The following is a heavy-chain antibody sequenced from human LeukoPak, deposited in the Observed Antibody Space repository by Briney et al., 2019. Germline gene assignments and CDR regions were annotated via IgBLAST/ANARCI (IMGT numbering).Heavy chain of an antibody. CDR2: ISSSSSYI. J-gene: IGHJ4*02. CDR3: ARDLVGAATFDY. CDR1: GFTFSSYS. V-gene: IGHV3-21*01. Sequence: GGSLRLSCAASGFTFSSYSMNWVRQAPGKGLEGVSSISSSSSYIYYAGSVKGRFTISRDNAKKSLYLQMNSLRAEDTAVYYCARDLVGAATFDYWGQGTLVTVSS. D-gene: IGHD1-26*01.